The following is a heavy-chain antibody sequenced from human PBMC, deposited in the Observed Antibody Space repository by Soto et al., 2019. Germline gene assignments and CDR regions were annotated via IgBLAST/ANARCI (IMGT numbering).Heavy chain of an antibody. D-gene: IGHD5-18*01. CDR3: AKRPGDTAMVYFDY. J-gene: IGHJ4*02. CDR2: ISGSGGST. V-gene: IGHV3-23*01. Sequence: EVQLLESGGGLVQPGGSLRLSCAASGFTFSKYAMSWVRQAPGKGLEWVSGISGSGGSTYHADSVKGRFTISRDNSKNTLYLQMNSLRAEDTAVYYCAKRPGDTAMVYFDYWGQGTLVTVSS. CDR1: GFTFSKYA.